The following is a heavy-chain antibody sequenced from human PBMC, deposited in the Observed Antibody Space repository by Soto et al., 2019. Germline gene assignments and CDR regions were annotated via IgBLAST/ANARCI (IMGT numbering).Heavy chain of an antibody. CDR3: ARGIAVAGPPKIFDY. J-gene: IGHJ4*02. CDR1: GGSISSYY. Sequence: SETLSLTCTVSGGSISSYYWSWIRQPPGKGLEWIGYIYYSGSTNYNPSLKSRVTISVDTSKNQFSLKLSSVTAADTAVYYCARGIAVAGPPKIFDYWGQGTLVTVSS. CDR2: IYYSGST. V-gene: IGHV4-59*01. D-gene: IGHD6-19*01.